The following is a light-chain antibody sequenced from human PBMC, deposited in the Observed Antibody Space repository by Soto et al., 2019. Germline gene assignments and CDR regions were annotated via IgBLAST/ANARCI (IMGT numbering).Light chain of an antibody. Sequence: EMVLTQSPGTLSLSPGERATLSCRASQSVSSSYLGWYQQKPGQAPMLLIYGASSRATGIPDRFSGSGSGTDFTLTISRLEPEDLAVYYCQQYGSSPWTFGQGTKVEIK. J-gene: IGKJ1*01. CDR3: QQYGSSPWT. CDR1: QSVSSSY. CDR2: GAS. V-gene: IGKV3-20*01.